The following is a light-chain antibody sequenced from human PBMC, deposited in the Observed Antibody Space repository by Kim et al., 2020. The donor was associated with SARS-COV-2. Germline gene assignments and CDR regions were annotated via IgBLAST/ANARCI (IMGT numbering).Light chain of an antibody. J-gene: IGKJ2*01. CDR1: QSVDSNY. V-gene: IGKV3-20*01. CDR2: VAS. CDR3: QQYGSSTYT. Sequence: EIVLTQSPGTLSLSPGERATLSCRASQSVDSNYLAWFQQKPGQAPRLLIYVASSRATGIPDRFSGSGSGTDFTLTISRLEPEDFAVYYCQQYGSSTYTFGQGTKLEI.